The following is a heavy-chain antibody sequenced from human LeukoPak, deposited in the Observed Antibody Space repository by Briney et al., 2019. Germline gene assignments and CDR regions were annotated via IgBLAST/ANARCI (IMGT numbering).Heavy chain of an antibody. Sequence: SETLSLTCTVSGGSISSSSYYWGWIRQPPGKGLEWIGSIYYSGSTYYNPSLKSRVTISVDTSKNQFSLKLSSVTAADTAVYYCARHIRGRVPEYYDFWSTEFDPWGQGTLVTVSS. V-gene: IGHV4-39*01. CDR1: GGSISSSSYY. CDR3: ARHIRGRVPEYYDFWSTEFDP. J-gene: IGHJ5*02. CDR2: IYYSGST. D-gene: IGHD3-3*01.